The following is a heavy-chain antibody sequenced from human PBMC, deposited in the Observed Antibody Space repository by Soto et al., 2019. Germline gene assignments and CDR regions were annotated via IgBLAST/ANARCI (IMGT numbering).Heavy chain of an antibody. D-gene: IGHD2-15*01. CDR3: TTLGYCSGASCYSRDG. CDR2: INPSSGGT. CDR1: GYTFTGYY. J-gene: IGHJ4*02. V-gene: IGHV1-2*02. Sequence: QVQLVQSVAEVKKPGASVKVSCKASGYTFTGYYMHWVRQAPGQGLEWMGWINPSSGGTEYAQKFQDRITMARDTSISTAYIERSRLTSDDTAMYYCTTLGYCSGASCYSRDGWGQGTLVTVST.